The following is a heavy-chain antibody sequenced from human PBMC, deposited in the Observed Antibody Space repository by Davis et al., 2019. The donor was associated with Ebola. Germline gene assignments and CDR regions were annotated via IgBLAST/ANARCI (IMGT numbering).Heavy chain of an antibody. CDR1: GGSISSSSYY. CDR2: IYYSGST. V-gene: IGHV4-39*01. Sequence: MPSGTLSLTCTVSGGSISSSSYYWGWIRQPPGKGLEWIGSIYYSGSTHYNPSLKSRVTISVDTSKNQFSLKLSSVTAADTAVYYCAVDIVLMVYAWFDYWGQGTLVTVSS. D-gene: IGHD2-8*01. J-gene: IGHJ4*02. CDR3: AVDIVLMVYAWFDY.